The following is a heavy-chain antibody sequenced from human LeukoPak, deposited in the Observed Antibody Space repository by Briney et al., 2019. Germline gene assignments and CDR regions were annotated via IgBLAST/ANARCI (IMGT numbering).Heavy chain of an antibody. CDR2: IYTSGST. CDR3: ARTVAWYDILTGYEMDLFDY. CDR1: GGSISSYY. Sequence: SETLSLTCTVSGGSISSYYWSWIRQPAGKGLEWIGRIYTSGSTNYNPSLKSRVTISVDTSKNQFSLKLSSVTAADTAVYYCARTVAWYDILTGYEMDLFDYWGQGTLVTVSS. V-gene: IGHV4-4*07. J-gene: IGHJ4*02. D-gene: IGHD3-9*01.